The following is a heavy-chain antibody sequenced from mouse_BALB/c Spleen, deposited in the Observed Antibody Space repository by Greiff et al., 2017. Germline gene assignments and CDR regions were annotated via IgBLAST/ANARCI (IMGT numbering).Heavy chain of an antibody. D-gene: IGHD3-3*01. CDR2: ISYSGST. V-gene: IGHV3-2*02. J-gene: IGHJ3*01. CDR3: ARGGTGFAY. CDR1: GYSITSDYA. Sequence: DVKLVESGPGLVKPSQSLSLTCTVTGYSITSDYAWNWIRQFPGNKLEWMGYISYSGSTSYNPSLKRRISITRDTSKNQFFLQLNSVTTEDTATYYCARGGTGFAYWGQGTLVTVSA.